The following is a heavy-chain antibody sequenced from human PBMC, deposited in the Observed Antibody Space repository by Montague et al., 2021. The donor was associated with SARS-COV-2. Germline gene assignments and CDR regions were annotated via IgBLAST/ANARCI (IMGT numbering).Heavy chain of an antibody. CDR3: AGHRANAGSFDI. J-gene: IGHJ3*02. CDR2: VHYTGTT. CDR1: GSSITVSRYD. Sequence: SETLSLTCTVSGSSITVSRYDWGWIRQPPGKGLEWIGSVHYTGTTSYNESLKGRLTISVDTSENQFSLRMTSVTASDTAVYYCAGHRANAGSFDIWGHGTLVTVSS. D-gene: IGHD1-1*01. V-gene: IGHV4-39*01.